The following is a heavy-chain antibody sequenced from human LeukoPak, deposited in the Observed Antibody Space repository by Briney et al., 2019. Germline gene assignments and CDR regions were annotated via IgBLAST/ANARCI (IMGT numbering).Heavy chain of an antibody. CDR2: ISSSSSYI. Sequence: GGSLRLSCAASGFTFSSYSMNWVRQAPGKGLEWVSSISSSSSYIYYADSVKGRFTISRDNAKNSLYLQMNSLRAEDTAVHYCARDMETYYYDSSGIDYWGQGTLVTVSS. J-gene: IGHJ4*02. D-gene: IGHD3-22*01. V-gene: IGHV3-21*01. CDR3: ARDMETYYYDSSGIDY. CDR1: GFTFSSYS.